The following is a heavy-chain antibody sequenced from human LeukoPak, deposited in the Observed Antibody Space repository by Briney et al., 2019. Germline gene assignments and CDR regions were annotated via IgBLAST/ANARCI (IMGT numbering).Heavy chain of an antibody. CDR1: GCTFTSYG. Sequence: ASVKVSCKASGCTFTSYGISWVRQAPGQGLEWMGWISAYNGNTNYAQKLQGRVTMTTDTSTSTAYMELRSLRSDDTAVYYCARGVTGVYCGGDCSDAFDIWGQGTMVTVSS. D-gene: IGHD2-21*02. J-gene: IGHJ3*02. CDR2: ISAYNGNT. V-gene: IGHV1-18*01. CDR3: ARGVTGVYCGGDCSDAFDI.